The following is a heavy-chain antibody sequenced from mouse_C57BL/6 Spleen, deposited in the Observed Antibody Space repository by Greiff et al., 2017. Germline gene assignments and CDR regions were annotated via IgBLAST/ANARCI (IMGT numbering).Heavy chain of an antibody. V-gene: IGHV1-53*01. CDR3: ARSNGYYYGSSSHYYAMDY. J-gene: IGHJ4*01. D-gene: IGHD1-1*01. Sequence: QVQLQQSGTELVKPGASVTLSCKASGYTFTSYWMHWVKQRPGQGLEWIGNINPSNGGTNYNEKFKSKATLTVDTSSSTAYMQLSSLTSEDSAVYYCARSNGYYYGSSSHYYAMDYWGQGTSVTVSS. CDR1: GYTFTSYW. CDR2: INPSNGGT.